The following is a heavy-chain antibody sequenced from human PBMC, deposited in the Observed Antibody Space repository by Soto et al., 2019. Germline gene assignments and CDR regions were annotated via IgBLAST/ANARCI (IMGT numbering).Heavy chain of an antibody. J-gene: IGHJ3*02. D-gene: IGHD3-10*01. CDR1: GYTLTSYG. V-gene: IGHV1-18*01. CDR3: AITMVRGVHDAFDI. Sequence: QVQLVPSGAEVKKPGASVKVSCKASGYTLTSYGISWVRQAPGQGLEWMGWISAYNGNTNYAQKLKGRVTMTTDTSTSTAYMEVRRLRSDDTAGYYFAITMVRGVHDAFDIWGQGTMVTVSS. CDR2: ISAYNGNT.